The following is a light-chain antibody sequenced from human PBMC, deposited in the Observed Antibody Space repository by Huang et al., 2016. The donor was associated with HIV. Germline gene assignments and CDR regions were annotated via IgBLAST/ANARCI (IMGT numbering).Light chain of an antibody. CDR1: HNVSSSY. CDR2: GAS. V-gene: IGKV3-20*01. CDR3: QQYGNSPPLT. J-gene: IGKJ4*01. Sequence: EIVLTQSPGTLSLSPGERATLFCRASHNVSSSYLAWDQQKAGQAPRLFISGASSRTTGVPDRFGGGGSGTDFSLTISRLEPEDFAVYHCQQYGNSPPLTFGGGTKVEIK.